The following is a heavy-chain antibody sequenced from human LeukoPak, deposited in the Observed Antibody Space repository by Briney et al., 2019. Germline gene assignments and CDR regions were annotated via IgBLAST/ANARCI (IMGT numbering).Heavy chain of an antibody. CDR1: GYTFTSYY. CDR3: ARKVEFLDALDI. V-gene: IGHV1-2*02. CDR2: VNPNSGGT. J-gene: IGHJ3*02. Sequence: GASVKVSCKASGYTFTSYYIHWVRQAPGQGFEWMGWVNPNSGGTNYAQKFEGRVTMTRDTSISTAYMDLSRLRSDDTAVYYCARKVEFLDALDIWGQGTMVTVSS. D-gene: IGHD1-1*01.